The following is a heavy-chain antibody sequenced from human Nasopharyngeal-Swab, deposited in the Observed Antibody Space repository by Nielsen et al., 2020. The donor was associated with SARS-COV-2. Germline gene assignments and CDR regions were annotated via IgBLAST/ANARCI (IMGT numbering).Heavy chain of an antibody. V-gene: IGHV3-30*03. D-gene: IGHD3-3*01. J-gene: IGHJ6*03. Sequence: WIRQPPGKGLEWVAVISYDGSNKYYADPVKGRFTISRDNSKNTLYLQMNSLRAEDTAVYYCARDLGFNTIFGVVIRKPYYMDVWGKGTTVTVSS. CDR2: ISYDGSNK. CDR3: ARDLGFNTIFGVVIRKPYYMDV.